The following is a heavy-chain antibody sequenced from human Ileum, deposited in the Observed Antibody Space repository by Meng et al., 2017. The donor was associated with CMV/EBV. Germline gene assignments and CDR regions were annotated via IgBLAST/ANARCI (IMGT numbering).Heavy chain of an antibody. D-gene: IGHD3-22*01. J-gene: IGHJ4*02. CDR2: ISSDGSQK. V-gene: IGHV3-30-3*01. CDR1: EFTFSDYA. CDR3: AKGGRSSGRISYIDY. Sequence: SMKISCAASEFTFSDYAIYWVRQAPGKGLDWVAIISSDGSQKYYADSVMGRFTVSRDNSKNTLHLQMTSLSTDDTAMYYCAKGGRSSGRISYIDYWGQGKLVNGAS.